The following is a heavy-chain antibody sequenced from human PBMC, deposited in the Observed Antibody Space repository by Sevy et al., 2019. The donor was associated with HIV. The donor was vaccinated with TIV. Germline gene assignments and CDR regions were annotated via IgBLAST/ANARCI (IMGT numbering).Heavy chain of an antibody. Sequence: GGCLRLSCAASGFTFSSFSMNWVRQAPGKTLEWISYISSSGSSIYYADSVKGRFSISRYNAKRSVYLQMNSLRDEDTAVYYCARAFSPYCGGDWLYAFNIWGEGIMVSV. CDR3: ARAFSPYCGGDWLYAFNI. CDR1: GFTFSSFS. CDR2: ISSSGSSI. V-gene: IGHV3-48*02. J-gene: IGHJ3*02. D-gene: IGHD2-21*02.